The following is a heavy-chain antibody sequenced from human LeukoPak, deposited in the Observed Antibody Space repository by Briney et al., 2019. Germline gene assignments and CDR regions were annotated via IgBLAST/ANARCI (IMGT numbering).Heavy chain of an antibody. CDR3: ATVGVLLIYATFDY. CDR2: ISGDGSTR. CDR1: RFIFSSYE. V-gene: IGHV3-48*03. Sequence: TGGSLRLSCTASRFIFSSYEVNWVRQAPGKGLEWVGYISGDGSTRSYADSVRGRFTSSSDNAQNSLYLQMNSLRAEDTAVNYCATVGVLLIYATFDYWGQGTLVTVSS. D-gene: IGHD2-8*01. J-gene: IGHJ4*02.